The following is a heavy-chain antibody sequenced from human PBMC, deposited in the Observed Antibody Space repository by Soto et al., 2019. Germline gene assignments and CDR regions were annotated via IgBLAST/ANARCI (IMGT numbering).Heavy chain of an antibody. CDR1: GFTFSDHY. CDR2: IKNKANSYTT. J-gene: IGHJ4*02. CDR3: TRAGLDSSRSSDN. V-gene: IGHV3-72*01. Sequence: GGSLRLSCAASGFTFSDHYMDWVRQAPGKGLEGVGRIKNKANSYTTEYAAPVKGRFINSRDESQNSAVLQMNRLQTDDTAVYYGTRAGLDSSRSSDNWGQGILVTVSS. D-gene: IGHD6-19*01.